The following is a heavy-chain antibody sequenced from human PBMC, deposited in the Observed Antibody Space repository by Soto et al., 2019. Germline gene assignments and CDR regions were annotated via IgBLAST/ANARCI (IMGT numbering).Heavy chain of an antibody. D-gene: IGHD5-18*01. J-gene: IGHJ4*02. V-gene: IGHV4-39*01. Sequence: SETLSLTCTVSGGSIIGSYYWGWIRQPPGTGLEWIGSVYYSGSTYYNSSLKSRVTMSMDTSTNQFSLNLSSVTAADTAVYYCARLYSFGYISWAFDYWGQGTLVTVSS. CDR3: ARLYSFGYISWAFDY. CDR1: GGSIIGSYY. CDR2: VYYSGST.